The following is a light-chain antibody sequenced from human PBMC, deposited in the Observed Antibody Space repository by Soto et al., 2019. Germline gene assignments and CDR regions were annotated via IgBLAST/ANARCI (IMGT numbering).Light chain of an antibody. V-gene: IGLV2-23*01. CDR1: SSDVGKYNL. J-gene: IGLJ2*01. CDR2: EDI. CDR3: CSYAGGTGVV. Sequence: QSALTQPASVSASPGQSITISCTGTSSDVGKYNLVSWYQQHPGKAPKLMIYEDIERPSGVSNRFSGSKSGNTASLTISGLQTEDEADYYSCSYAGGTGVVFGGGTKLTVL.